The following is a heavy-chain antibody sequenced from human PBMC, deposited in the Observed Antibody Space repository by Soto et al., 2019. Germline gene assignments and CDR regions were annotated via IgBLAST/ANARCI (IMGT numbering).Heavy chain of an antibody. D-gene: IGHD6-19*01. Sequence: SETLSLTCAVSGYSISSGYYWGWIRQPPGKGLEWIGSIYHSGSTYYNPSLKSRVTISVDTSKNQFSLKLSSVTAADTAVYYCARALIPGPSAPIALAGSFDYWGQGTLVTVSS. V-gene: IGHV4-38-2*01. J-gene: IGHJ4*02. CDR3: ARALIPGPSAPIALAGSFDY. CDR2: IYHSGST. CDR1: GYSISSGYY.